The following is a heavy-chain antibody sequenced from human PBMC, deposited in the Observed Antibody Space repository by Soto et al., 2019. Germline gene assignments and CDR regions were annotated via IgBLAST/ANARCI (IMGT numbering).Heavy chain of an antibody. J-gene: IGHJ4*01. CDR3: ARHVVESLSFGERVHHFDY. Sequence: GGSLRLSCAASGFTFSNAWMNWVRQAPGKGLEWVGRIKSKTDGGTTDYAAPVKGRFTISRDDSKNTLYLQMNSLKTEDTAVYYCARHVVESLSFGERVHHFDYWGHGTLVTVSS. V-gene: IGHV3-15*07. D-gene: IGHD3-10*01. CDR1: GFTFSNAW. CDR2: IKSKTDGGTT.